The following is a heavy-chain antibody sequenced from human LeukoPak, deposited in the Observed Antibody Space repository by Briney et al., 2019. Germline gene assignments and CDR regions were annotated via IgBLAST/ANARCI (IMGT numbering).Heavy chain of an antibody. CDR2: IDPDGRTA. V-gene: IGHV3-74*03. CDR1: GFTFSRFW. Sequence: PGGSLRLSCAASGFTFSRFWMHWVRHPPGKGLVWVVGIDPDGRTATYAAPGKSRFTISRGNAKNTVYRQIICMRAQDTAVYYCATLNGFGTDYWGQGVLVTVSS. D-gene: IGHD6-13*01. J-gene: IGHJ4*02. CDR3: ATLNGFGTDY.